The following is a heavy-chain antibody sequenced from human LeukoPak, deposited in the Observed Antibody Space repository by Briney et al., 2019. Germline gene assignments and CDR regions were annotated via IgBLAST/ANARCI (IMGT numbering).Heavy chain of an antibody. CDR2: ISSSSNYI. V-gene: IGHV3-21*01. CDR1: GFTFSSYN. J-gene: IGHJ3*02. Sequence: GGSLRLSCAASGFTFSSYNMNWVRQAPGKGLEWVSSISSSSNYIYYADSVKGRFTISRDNAKDSLYLQMNSLGAEDTAVYYCARGSNAFDIWGQGTMVTVSS. CDR3: ARGSNAFDI.